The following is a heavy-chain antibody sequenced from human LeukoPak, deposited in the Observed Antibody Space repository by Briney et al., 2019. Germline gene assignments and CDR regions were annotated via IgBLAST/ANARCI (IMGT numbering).Heavy chain of an antibody. CDR1: GFTVSSNY. D-gene: IGHD2-2*02. J-gene: IGHJ4*02. CDR3: AKDPNCVGCYRNYFDY. CDR2: IYSDGTT. Sequence: GGSLRLSCTVSGFTVSSNYMTWVRQAPGKGLEWVSVIYSDGTTYNADSVKGRFTISGDNSKNTLYLQINSLRAEDTAVYYCAKDPNCVGCYRNYFDYWGQGTLVTVSS. V-gene: IGHV3-53*01.